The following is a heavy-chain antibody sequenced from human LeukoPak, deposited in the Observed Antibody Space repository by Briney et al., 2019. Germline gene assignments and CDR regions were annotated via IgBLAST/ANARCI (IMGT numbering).Heavy chain of an antibody. J-gene: IGHJ6*02. CDR3: ARSKDYDILTGYYYYYGMDV. V-gene: IGHV4-34*01. D-gene: IGHD3-9*01. CDR1: GGSFSGYY. CDR2: INHSGST. Sequence: SETLSLTCAVYGGSFSGYYWSWIRQPPGKGLEWIGEINHSGSTNYNPSLKSRVTISVDTSKNQFSLKLSSVTAADTAVYYCARSKDYDILTGYYYYYGMDVWGQGTTVTVSS.